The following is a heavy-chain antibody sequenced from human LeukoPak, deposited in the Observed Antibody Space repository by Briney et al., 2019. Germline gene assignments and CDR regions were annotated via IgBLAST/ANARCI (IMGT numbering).Heavy chain of an antibody. CDR3: AKATFGGVIVSPGY. Sequence: GRSLRLSCAASGFTFSSYGTHWVRQAPGKGLEWVAVISYDGSNKYYADSVKGRFTIPRDNSKNTLYLQMNSLRAEDTAVYYCAKATFGGVIVSPGYWGQGTLVTVSS. V-gene: IGHV3-30*18. CDR1: GFTFSSYG. D-gene: IGHD3-16*02. CDR2: ISYDGSNK. J-gene: IGHJ4*02.